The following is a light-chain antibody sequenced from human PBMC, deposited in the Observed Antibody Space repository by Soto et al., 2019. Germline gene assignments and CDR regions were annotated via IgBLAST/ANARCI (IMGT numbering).Light chain of an antibody. Sequence: IHLTQSPSFLSASVRDRVTITCRPSQAVPNNIAWYQQKPGKPPKLLIYEESTLHSGVPSRFSGRKSGTRFTLTIDSLQPEDFATYYCQQVKTYPRTFGGGTMVDIK. CDR2: EES. V-gene: IGKV1-9*01. CDR1: QAVPNN. J-gene: IGKJ4*01. CDR3: QQVKTYPRT.